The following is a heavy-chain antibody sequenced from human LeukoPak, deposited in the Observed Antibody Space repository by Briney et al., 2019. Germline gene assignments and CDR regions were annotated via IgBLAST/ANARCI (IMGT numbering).Heavy chain of an antibody. CDR3: ARTTPRRYYYDSSGAPIDY. CDR2: ISAYNGNT. Sequence: GASVKVSCKASGYTFTSYGISWVRQAPGQGLEWMGWISAYNGNTNYAQKLQGRVTMTTDTSTSTAYMELRSLRSDDTAVYYCARTTPRRYYYDSSGAPIDYWGQGTLVTVSS. D-gene: IGHD3-22*01. V-gene: IGHV1-18*01. CDR1: GYTFTSYG. J-gene: IGHJ4*02.